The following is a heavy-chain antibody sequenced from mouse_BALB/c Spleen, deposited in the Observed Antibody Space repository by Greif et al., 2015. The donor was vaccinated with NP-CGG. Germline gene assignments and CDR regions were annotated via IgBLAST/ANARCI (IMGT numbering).Heavy chain of an antibody. Sequence: QVQLKQSGAELVRPGTSVKVSCKASGYAFTNYLIEWVKQRPGQGLEWIGVINPGSGGTNYNEKFKGKATLITDKSSSTAYMQLSSLTSDDSAVYFCANRGLGSFAYWGQGTLVTVSA. CDR1: GYAFTNYL. CDR2: INPGSGGT. V-gene: IGHV1-54*01. J-gene: IGHJ3*01. CDR3: ANRGLGSFAY. D-gene: IGHD2-14*01.